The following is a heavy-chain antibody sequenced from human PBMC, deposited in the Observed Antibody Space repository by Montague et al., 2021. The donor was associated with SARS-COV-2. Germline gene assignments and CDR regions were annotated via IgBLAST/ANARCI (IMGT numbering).Heavy chain of an antibody. J-gene: IGHJ4*02. CDR3: ARGYQLRFLEWSSRQSTFDY. Sequence: SETLSLTCAVYGGSFSGYYWSWIRQPPGKGLEWIGEMNHSGSTNYNPSLKRRVTISVDTSKNQFSLKLSSVTAADTAVYYCARGYQLRFLEWSSRQSTFDYWGQGTLVTVSS. CDR2: MNHSGST. V-gene: IGHV4-34*01. D-gene: IGHD3-3*01. CDR1: GGSFSGYY.